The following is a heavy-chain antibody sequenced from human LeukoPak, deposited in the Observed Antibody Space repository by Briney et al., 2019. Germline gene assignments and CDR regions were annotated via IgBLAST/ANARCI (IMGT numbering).Heavy chain of an antibody. CDR1: GFTFSSYS. CDR2: ISSSSSYI. V-gene: IGHV3-21*01. D-gene: IGHD6-6*01. Sequence: GGSLRLSCVASGFTFSSYSMNWVRQAPGKGLEWVSSISSSSSYIYYADSVKGRFTISRDNAKNSLYLQMNSLRAEDTAVYYCARDREGAARPKPFDYWGQGTLVTVSS. J-gene: IGHJ4*02. CDR3: ARDREGAARPKPFDY.